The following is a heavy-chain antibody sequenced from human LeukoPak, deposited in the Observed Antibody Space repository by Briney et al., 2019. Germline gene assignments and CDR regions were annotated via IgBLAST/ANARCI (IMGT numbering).Heavy chain of an antibody. D-gene: IGHD3-22*01. CDR1: GGTFSSYA. V-gene: IGHV1-2*02. Sequence: ASVKVSCKASGGTFSSYAISWVRQAPGQGLEWMGWINPHSGGTKYAQKFQGRVTMTRDTSISTAYMELSRLRSDDTAVFYCARDYYDSNGYGSFDYWGQGTLVTVSS. CDR3: ARDYYDSNGYGSFDY. J-gene: IGHJ4*02. CDR2: INPHSGGT.